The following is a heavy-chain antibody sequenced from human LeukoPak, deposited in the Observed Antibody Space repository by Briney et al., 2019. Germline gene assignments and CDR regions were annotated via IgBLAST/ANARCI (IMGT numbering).Heavy chain of an antibody. Sequence: SDTLSLPRTVWGGSLSSRNYFGGWIRRPPGKVLGWDGTIYYSGSTYYNPSLKMRVTISVDTSKNQFSLKRSSVTAADTAVYYCARALGYCSSTSCYTLFDYWGQGTLVTVSS. V-gene: IGHV4-39*01. CDR2: IYYSGST. CDR1: GGSLSSRNYF. CDR3: ARALGYCSSTSCYTLFDY. D-gene: IGHD2-2*02. J-gene: IGHJ4*02.